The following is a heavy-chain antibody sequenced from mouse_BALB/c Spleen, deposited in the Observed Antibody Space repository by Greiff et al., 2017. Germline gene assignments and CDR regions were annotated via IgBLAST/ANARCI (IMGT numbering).Heavy chain of an antibody. CDR3: ARRGGNYVGFAY. CDR1: GFTFSSYA. CDR2: ISSGGSYT. J-gene: IGHJ3*01. D-gene: IGHD2-1*01. V-gene: IGHV5-9-3*01. Sequence: EVHLVESGGGLVKPGGSLKLSCAASGFTFSSYAMSWVRQTPEKRLEWVATISSGGSYTYYPDSVKGRFTISRDNAKNTLYLQMSSLRSEDTAMYYCARRGGNYVGFAYWGQGTLVTVSA.